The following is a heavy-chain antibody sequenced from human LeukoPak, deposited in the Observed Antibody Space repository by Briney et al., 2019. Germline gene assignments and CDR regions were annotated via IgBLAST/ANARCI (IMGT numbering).Heavy chain of an antibody. V-gene: IGHV4-4*02. D-gene: IGHD6-19*01. J-gene: IGHJ4*02. CDR1: GASVSSSNW. CDR3: ARGLYGSDSY. CDR2: IHHSGST. Sequence: SETLSLTCAVSGASVSSSNWCIWVRQPPKKGLEWIGEIHHSGSTNYTPSLKSRVTMSVDTSKNQIPLRLSSVTAADTAVYYCARGLYGSDSYWGQGNLVTVSS.